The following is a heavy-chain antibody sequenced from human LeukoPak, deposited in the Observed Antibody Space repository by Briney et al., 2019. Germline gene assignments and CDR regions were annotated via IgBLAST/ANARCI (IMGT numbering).Heavy chain of an antibody. D-gene: IGHD1-26*01. V-gene: IGHV1-2*06. CDR3: AREVRLVGATLFDY. J-gene: IGHJ4*02. Sequence: ASVKVSCKASGYTFTGYYMHWARQAPGRGLEWMGRINPNSGGTNYAQKFQGRVTMTRDTSISTAYMELSRLRSDDTAVYYCAREVRLVGATLFDYWGQGTLVTVSS. CDR1: GYTFTGYY. CDR2: INPNSGGT.